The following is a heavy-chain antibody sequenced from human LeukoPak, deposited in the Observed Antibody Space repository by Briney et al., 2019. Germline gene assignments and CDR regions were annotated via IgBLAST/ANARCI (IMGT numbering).Heavy chain of an antibody. CDR2: IYSGGST. D-gene: IGHD3-22*01. V-gene: IGHV3-53*01. CDR3: ARVYSSGYYYEDY. J-gene: IGHJ4*02. Sequence: GGSLRLSCAASGFTVSSNYMSWVRQAPGKGLEWVSVIYSGGSTYYADSVKSRFTISRDNSKNTLYLQMNSLRAEDTAVYYCARVYSSGYYYEDYWGQGTLVTVSS. CDR1: GFTVSSNY.